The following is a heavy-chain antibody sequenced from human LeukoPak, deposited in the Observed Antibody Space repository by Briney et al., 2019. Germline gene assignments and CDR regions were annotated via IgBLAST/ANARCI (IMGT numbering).Heavy chain of an antibody. CDR1: GDSISSGGYY. J-gene: IGHJ4*02. V-gene: IGHV4-31*03. CDR3: ARGFYGSGTSYFDY. CDR2: IYHSGST. D-gene: IGHD3-10*01. Sequence: PSETLSLTCTVSGDSISSGGYYWSWIRQHPGKGLECIGYIYHSGSTYYNPSLKSRVSVSVDTSKNQFSLKLSSVTAADTAVYYCARGFYGSGTSYFDYWGQGTLVTVSS.